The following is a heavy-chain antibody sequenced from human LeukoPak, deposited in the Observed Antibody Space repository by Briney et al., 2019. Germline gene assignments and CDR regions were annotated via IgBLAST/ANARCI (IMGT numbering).Heavy chain of an antibody. CDR3: ARGREEVVHY. CDR2: INPNTGGT. CDR1: GYTFTAYY. Sequence: ASVKVSCKASGYTFTAYYIHWGRQRPGLGLEWMGRINPNTGGTNYAQKFQGRVTMTRDTSISTAYMELSRLRSDDTAVYYCARGREEVVHYWGQGTLVTVSS. J-gene: IGHJ4*02. D-gene: IGHD6-6*01. V-gene: IGHV1-2*06.